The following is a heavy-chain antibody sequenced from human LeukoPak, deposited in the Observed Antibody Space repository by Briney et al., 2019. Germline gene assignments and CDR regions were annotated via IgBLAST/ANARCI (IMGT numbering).Heavy chain of an antibody. CDR2: INPNSGGT. CDR3: ARAGGNSGYELGALDI. V-gene: IGHV1-2*02. J-gene: IGHJ3*02. CDR1: GYTFTGYY. D-gene: IGHD5-12*01. Sequence: ASVKVSCKASGYTFTGYYMHWVRQAPGQGLEWMGWINPNSGGTNYAQKFQGRVTMTRDTSISTAYMELSRLRSDDTAVYYCARAGGNSGYELGALDIWGQGTMVTVSS.